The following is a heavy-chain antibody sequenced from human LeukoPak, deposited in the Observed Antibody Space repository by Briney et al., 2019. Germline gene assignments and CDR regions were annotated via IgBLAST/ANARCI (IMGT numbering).Heavy chain of an antibody. V-gene: IGHV3-11*01. Sequence: PGGSLRLSCAASGFTFSDYYMSWIRQAPGKGLEWVSSVKGRFTISRDNAKNSLYLQMSSLRAEDTAVYYCARDEGIVATIWEYWGQGTLVTVSS. J-gene: IGHJ4*02. CDR1: GFTFSDYY. CDR3: ARDEGIVATIWEY. D-gene: IGHD5-12*01.